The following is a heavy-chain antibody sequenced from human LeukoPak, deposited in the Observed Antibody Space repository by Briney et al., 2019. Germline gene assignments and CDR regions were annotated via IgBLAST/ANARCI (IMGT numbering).Heavy chain of an antibody. CDR2: INHSGST. CDR3: ASWGSHFDY. CDR1: GGSFSGYY. Sequence: SETLSLTCAVYGGSFSGYYWSWIRQPPGKGLEWIGEINHSGSTNYNPSLKSRVTISVDTSKNQFSLKLSSVTAADTAVYYCASWGSHFDYWGQGTLVTVSS. V-gene: IGHV4-34*01. J-gene: IGHJ4*02. D-gene: IGHD7-27*01.